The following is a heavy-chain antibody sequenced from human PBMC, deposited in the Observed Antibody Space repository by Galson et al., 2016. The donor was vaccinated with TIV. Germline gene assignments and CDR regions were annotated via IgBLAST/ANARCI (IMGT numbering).Heavy chain of an antibody. CDR3: AKDSTYSGGWFWFY. Sequence: SLRLSCAASGFPFSNYVMSWVRQAPGKGLEWVATITESGYGAYGTYYTDSVKGRFTVSRDNSKSTLFLEMNSLRAEDTAVYYCAKDSTYSGGWFWFYWGQGTLVTVSS. CDR2: ITESGYGAYGT. D-gene: IGHD6-19*01. V-gene: IGHV3-23*01. J-gene: IGHJ4*02. CDR1: GFPFSNYV.